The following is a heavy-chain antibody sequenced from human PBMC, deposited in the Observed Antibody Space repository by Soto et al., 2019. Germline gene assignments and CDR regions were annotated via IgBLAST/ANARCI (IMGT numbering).Heavy chain of an antibody. V-gene: IGHV4-4*02. CDR2: IFHSGST. CDR3: ARLNYYYDSSGMDV. J-gene: IGHJ6*02. Sequence: QVQLQESGPGLVKPSGTLSLTCTVSGGSISSSNWWSWVRQPPGKGLDWIGEIFHSGSTNYNPSLXXXVXXSVDKSKNQFSLKVSSVTAADTAVYYCARLNYYYDSSGMDVWGQGTTVTVSS. D-gene: IGHD3-22*01. CDR1: GGSISSSNW.